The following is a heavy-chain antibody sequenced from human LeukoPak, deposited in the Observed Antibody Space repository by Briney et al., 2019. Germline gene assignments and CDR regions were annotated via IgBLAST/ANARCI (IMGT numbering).Heavy chain of an antibody. V-gene: IGHV3-30*02. Sequence: GGSLRLSCAASGFTFSSYGMHWVRQAPGKGLEWVAFIRYDGSNKYYADSVKGRFTISRDNSKNTLYLQMNSLRAEDTAVYYCAKDRYYGSGRFYYYTDVWGKGTTVTISS. CDR3: AKDRYYGSGRFYYYTDV. CDR2: IRYDGSNK. J-gene: IGHJ6*03. CDR1: GFTFSSYG. D-gene: IGHD3-10*01.